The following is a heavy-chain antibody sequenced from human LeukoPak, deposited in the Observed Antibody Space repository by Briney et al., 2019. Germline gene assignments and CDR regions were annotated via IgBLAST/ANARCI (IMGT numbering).Heavy chain of an antibody. J-gene: IGHJ3*02. Sequence: GGSLRLSCAASGFTFDDNAWTWVGKPPGKGLKWVSFFIGDGGSTYYADSVKGRFTISRDNSKNSLYLQMNSLRTEDTALYYCAKDNYYDSSGYYSDAFDIWGQGTMVTVSS. CDR3: AKDNYYDSSGYYSDAFDI. D-gene: IGHD3-22*01. V-gene: IGHV3-43*02. CDR1: GFTFDDNA. CDR2: FIGDGGST.